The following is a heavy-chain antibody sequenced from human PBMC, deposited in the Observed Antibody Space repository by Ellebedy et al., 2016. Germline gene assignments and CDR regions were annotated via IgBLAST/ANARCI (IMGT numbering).Heavy chain of an antibody. J-gene: IGHJ2*01. Sequence: SETLSLTCTVSGDSISNYYWSWIRQPPGKGLEWIGHIYYTGSTDYDPSLKSRVTISVDTSKNQFSLTLTSVTAADTAVYYCARAHSAFYYDNSGDPVRDWYFDLWGRGTLVTVSS. D-gene: IGHD3-22*01. CDR3: ARAHSAFYYDNSGDPVRDWYFDL. V-gene: IGHV4-59*12. CDR2: IYYTGST. CDR1: GDSISNYY.